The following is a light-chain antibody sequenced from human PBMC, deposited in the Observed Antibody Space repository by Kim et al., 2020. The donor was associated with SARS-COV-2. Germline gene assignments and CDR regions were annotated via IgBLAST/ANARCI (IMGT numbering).Light chain of an antibody. J-gene: IGLJ2*01. CDR3: QAWDSNTVV. Sequence: SYELTQPPSMSVSPERTASITCSGEKLGNKYVNWYQQKAGQSPVLVMYQDRKRPSGIPERFSGSNSGNTATLTISGTQAMDEADYYCQAWDSNTVVFGGG. V-gene: IGLV3-1*01. CDR1: KLGNKY. CDR2: QDR.